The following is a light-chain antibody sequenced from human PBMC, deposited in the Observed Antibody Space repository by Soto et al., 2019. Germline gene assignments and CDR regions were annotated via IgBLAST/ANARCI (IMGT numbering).Light chain of an antibody. CDR1: GSDVGGYNY. CDR3: SSYTSGSTRVV. Sequence: QSALTQPASVSGSPGQSITISCTGTGSDVGGYNYVSWYQQHPGKAPKVMIYDVSKRPSGISNRFSGSKSGNTASLTISGLQIEDEADYYCSSYTSGSTRVVFGGGIKLTVL. CDR2: DVS. V-gene: IGLV2-14*03. J-gene: IGLJ2*01.